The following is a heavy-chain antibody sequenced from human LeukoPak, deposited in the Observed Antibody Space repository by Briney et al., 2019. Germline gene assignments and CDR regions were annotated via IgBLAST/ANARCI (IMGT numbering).Heavy chain of an antibody. V-gene: IGHV1-2*02. Sequence: ASVKVSCKASGYTFTGYYMHWVRQAPGQGLEWMGWINPNSGGTNYAQKFQGRVTMTRDTSISTAHMELSRLRSDDTAVYYCARGPTGDLSSPGDYWGQGTLVTVSS. CDR2: INPNSGGT. CDR1: GYTFTGYY. D-gene: IGHD7-27*01. CDR3: ARGPTGDLSSPGDY. J-gene: IGHJ4*02.